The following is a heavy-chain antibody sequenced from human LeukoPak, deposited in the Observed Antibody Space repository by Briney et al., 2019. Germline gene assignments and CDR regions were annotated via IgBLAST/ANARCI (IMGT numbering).Heavy chain of an antibody. CDR2: INAGNGNT. CDR3: ARTSGVGVFYPF. D-gene: IGHD1-26*01. Sequence: ASVKVSCKASGYTFTSYDINWVRQATGQGLEWMGWINAGNGNTNYVQSLQGRVTVTTDTSTSTAYMELRSLRSDDTALYYCARTSGVGVFYPFWGQGTLLTVSS. V-gene: IGHV1-18*01. J-gene: IGHJ4*02. CDR1: GYTFTSYD.